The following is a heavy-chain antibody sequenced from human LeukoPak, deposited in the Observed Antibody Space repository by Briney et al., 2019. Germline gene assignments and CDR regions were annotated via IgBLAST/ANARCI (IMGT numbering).Heavy chain of an antibody. CDR1: GGSISSYY. Sequence: PSETLPLTCTVSGGSISSYYWSWIRQPPGKGLEWIGYIYYSGSTNYNPSLKSRVTISVDTSKNQFSLKLSSVTAADTAVYYCAARRNYEIDYWGQGTLVTVSS. D-gene: IGHD1-7*01. CDR3: AARRNYEIDY. V-gene: IGHV4-59*08. J-gene: IGHJ4*02. CDR2: IYYSGST.